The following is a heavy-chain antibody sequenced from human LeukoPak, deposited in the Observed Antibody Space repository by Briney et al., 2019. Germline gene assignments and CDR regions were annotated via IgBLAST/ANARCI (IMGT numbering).Heavy chain of an antibody. J-gene: IGHJ4*02. Sequence: SETLSLTCTVSGGSISSSSYYWGWIRQPPGKGLEWIGSIYYSGSTYYNPSLKSRVTISVDTSKNQFSLKLSSVTAADTAVYYCARPRPYSSGWYDGDYWGQGTLVTVSS. CDR2: IYYSGST. V-gene: IGHV4-39*01. D-gene: IGHD6-19*01. CDR1: GGSISSSSYY. CDR3: ARPRPYSSGWYDGDY.